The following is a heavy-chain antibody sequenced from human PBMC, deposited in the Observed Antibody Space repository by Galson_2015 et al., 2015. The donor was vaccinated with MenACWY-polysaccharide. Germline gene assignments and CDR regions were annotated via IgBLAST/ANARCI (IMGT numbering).Heavy chain of an antibody. CDR3: AKAWEGGFDP. Sequence: LRRFSAASGFTFSSYGMHWVRQAPGKRLQWGAVISYDGSNKYKADSVKGRFTISRDNSKNTLYLQMNSLRAEDTAVYYCAKAWEGGFDPWGQGTLVTVSS. CDR1: GFTFSSYG. V-gene: IGHV3-30*18. CDR2: ISYDGSNK. D-gene: IGHD1-26*01. J-gene: IGHJ5*02.